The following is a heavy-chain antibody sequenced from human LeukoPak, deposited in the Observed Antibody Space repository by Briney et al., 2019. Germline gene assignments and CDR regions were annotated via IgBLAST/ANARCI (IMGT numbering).Heavy chain of an antibody. V-gene: IGHV3-21*01. CDR1: RFTFTNYS. J-gene: IGHJ4*02. D-gene: IGHD6-19*01. Sequence: GGSLRLSCAASRFTFTNYSMNWVSHAPGKVLEWDSSISSLSNYIYYADSVKGRFTISRDNAKNSLYLQMNSLRAEDTALYYCARGGENSGFDYWGQGTLVIVSS. CDR2: ISSLSNYI. CDR3: ARGGENSGFDY.